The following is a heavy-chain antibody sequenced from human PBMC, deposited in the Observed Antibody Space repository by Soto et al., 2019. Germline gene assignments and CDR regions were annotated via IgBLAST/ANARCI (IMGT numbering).Heavy chain of an antibody. CDR1: GLTFSSYS. V-gene: IGHV3-23*01. CDR3: AKGGRLQPPDY. Sequence: EVQLLESGGGLVQPGGSLGLSCAASGLTFSSYSMTWVRQAPGKGLEWVSTISGSGGSTYYADSVRGRFTVSRDNSKNTLYLQMNSLRAADTAVYYCAKGGRLQPPDYWGQGTLVTVSS. CDR2: ISGSGGST. D-gene: IGHD1-1*01. J-gene: IGHJ4*02.